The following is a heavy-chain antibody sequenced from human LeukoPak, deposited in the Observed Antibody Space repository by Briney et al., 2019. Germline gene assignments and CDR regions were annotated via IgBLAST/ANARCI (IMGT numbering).Heavy chain of an antibody. CDR3: ARGTSCYFCGWFDP. J-gene: IGHJ5*02. CDR1: GGSISSYY. V-gene: IGHV4-4*07. D-gene: IGHD2-2*01. CDR2: IYTSGST. Sequence: KTSETLSLTCTVSGGSISSYYWSWIRQPAGKGLEWIGRIYTSGSTNYNPSLKSRVTMSVDTSKNQFSLKLSSVTAADTAVYYCARGTSCYFCGWFDPWGQGTLVTVSS.